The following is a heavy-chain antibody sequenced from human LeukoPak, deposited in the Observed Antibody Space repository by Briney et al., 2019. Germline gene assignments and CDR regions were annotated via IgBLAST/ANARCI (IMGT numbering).Heavy chain of an antibody. Sequence: GGSLRLSCAASGFTFSSYAVHWVRQAPGKGLEWVAVISYDGSNKYYADSVKGRFTISRDNSKNTLYLQMNSLRAEDTAVYYCASSSGSYEEDFDYWGQGILVTVSS. CDR3: ASSSGSYEEDFDY. V-gene: IGHV3-30-3*01. CDR2: ISYDGSNK. CDR1: GFTFSSYA. D-gene: IGHD1-26*01. J-gene: IGHJ4*02.